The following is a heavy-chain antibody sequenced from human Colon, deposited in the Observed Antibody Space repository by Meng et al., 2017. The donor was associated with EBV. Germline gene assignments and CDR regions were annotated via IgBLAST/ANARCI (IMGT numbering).Heavy chain of an antibody. V-gene: IGHV4-59*01. CDR2: IYYTGSR. J-gene: IGHJ4*02. D-gene: IGHD2-2*01. CDR3: ARYSTNWPFDN. CDR1: GASITANY. Sequence: ASSPALVAPPADRSLACKVSGASITANYWPWITQLPRKCLECIGYIYYTGSRNYNPSRKSRVTMSIDTSNNQFSLKLSSVTAADTAVYYCARYSTNWPFDNWGRGTLVTVSS.